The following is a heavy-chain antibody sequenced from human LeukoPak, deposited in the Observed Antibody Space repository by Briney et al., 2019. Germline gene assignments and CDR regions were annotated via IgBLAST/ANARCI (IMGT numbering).Heavy chain of an antibody. Sequence: GGSLRLSCAASGFSFSDYAMSWVRQAPGKGLEWVSGFSDSFSGSGGRTHSADSVKGRFTISRDNSKNMLYLQMNSLRAEDTAVYYCAKGKINHEGASDVWGQGTLVTVSS. J-gene: IGHJ3*01. CDR3: AKGKINHEGASDV. V-gene: IGHV3-23*01. CDR1: GFSFSDYA. CDR2: FSDSFSGSGGRT.